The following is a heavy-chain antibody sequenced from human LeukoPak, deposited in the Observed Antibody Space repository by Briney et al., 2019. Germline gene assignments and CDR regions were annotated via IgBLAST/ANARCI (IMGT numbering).Heavy chain of an antibody. CDR3: ARDAFSRISVFGVVSDAFDI. J-gene: IGHJ3*02. CDR2: IKQDGGEK. D-gene: IGHD3-3*01. CDR1: GLTFSSYW. Sequence: PGGSLRLSCAASGLTFSSYWMSWVRQAPGKGPEWAANIKQDGGEKYYVGSVKGRFTISRDNAKNSLYLQMNSLRAEDTAVYYCARDAFSRISVFGVVSDAFDIWGQGTMVTVSS. V-gene: IGHV3-7*01.